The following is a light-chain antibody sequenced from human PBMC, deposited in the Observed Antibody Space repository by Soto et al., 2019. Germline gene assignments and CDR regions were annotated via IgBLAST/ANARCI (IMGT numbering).Light chain of an antibody. Sequence: EIVVTQSPATLSLSPGERATLSCRARQSVASNYLAWYQKRPGQAPRLLIYAASTRAAGIPDRFTVSGSGTVFNLPSSSLEPEDFAVFFCHQYSRSPIFTFGPGTTVDIK. CDR3: HQYSRSPIFT. J-gene: IGKJ3*01. V-gene: IGKV3-20*01. CDR1: QSVASNY. CDR2: AAS.